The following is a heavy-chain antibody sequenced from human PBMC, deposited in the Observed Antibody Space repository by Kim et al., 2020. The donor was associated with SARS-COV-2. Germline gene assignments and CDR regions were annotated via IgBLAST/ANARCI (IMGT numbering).Heavy chain of an antibody. V-gene: IGHV3-43*02. CDR3: AKGGGFWSGYWLDY. Sequence: GGSLRLSCAASGFTFDDYAMHWVRQAPGKGLEWVSLISVDGGSTYYADSVKGRFTISRDNSKNSLYLQMNSLRTEDTALYYCAKGGGFWSGYWLDYWGQGTLVTVSS. D-gene: IGHD3-3*01. J-gene: IGHJ4*02. CDR1: GFTFDDYA. CDR2: ISVDGGST.